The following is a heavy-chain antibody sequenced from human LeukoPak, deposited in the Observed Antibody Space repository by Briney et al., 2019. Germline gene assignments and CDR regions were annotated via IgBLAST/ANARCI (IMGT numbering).Heavy chain of an antibody. D-gene: IGHD6-13*01. Sequence: PGGSLRLSCAASGFTFSNSAMSWVRQAPGKGLEWVSGISGNAGSTYYADSVKDRFTISRDNSKNTLYLQMNSLRADDTAVYFCAKDTSTSWPYYFHYWGQGTLVTVSS. CDR2: ISGNAGST. V-gene: IGHV3-23*01. J-gene: IGHJ4*02. CDR1: GFTFSNSA. CDR3: AKDTSTSWPYYFHY.